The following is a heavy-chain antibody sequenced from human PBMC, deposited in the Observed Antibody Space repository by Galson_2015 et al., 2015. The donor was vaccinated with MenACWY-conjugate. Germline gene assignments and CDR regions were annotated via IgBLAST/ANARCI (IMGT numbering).Heavy chain of an antibody. CDR1: GDSFNTYS. J-gene: IGHJ4*02. Sequence: SVKVSCKASGDSFNTYSFNWLRPAPGQGPEWLGGIIPVFHTTDYDQRFQGRLTITADESTRTVYMELSSLRSDDTAIYYCARPGGDYEQRTFFDYWGQGTLVTVSS. V-gene: IGHV1-69*13. CDR3: ARPGGDYEQRTFFDY. D-gene: IGHD4-17*01. CDR2: IIPVFHTT.